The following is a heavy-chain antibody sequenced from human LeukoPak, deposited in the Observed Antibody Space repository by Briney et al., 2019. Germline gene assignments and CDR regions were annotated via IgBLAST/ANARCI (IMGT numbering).Heavy chain of an antibody. V-gene: IGHV4-4*07. D-gene: IGHD2/OR15-2a*01. CDR3: ARDSRAGTTLYLVS. CDR2: VYSSGST. J-gene: IGHJ4*02. CDR1: GGSITGSF. Sequence: PSGTLSLTCTVSGGSITGSFWSWVRQPAGQGLEYIGRVYSSGSTHYNPSLKSRVTVSVDTSKNQFSLRLTSVTAADTAVYYCARDSRAGTTLYLVSWGQGTQVTVSS.